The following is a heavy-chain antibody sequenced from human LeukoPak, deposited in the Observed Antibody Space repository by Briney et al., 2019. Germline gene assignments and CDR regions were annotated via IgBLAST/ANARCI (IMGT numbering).Heavy chain of an antibody. Sequence: ASVKVSCKASGYTFTSYGISWVRQAPGQGLEWMGWISAYNGNTNYAQKLQGRVTMTTDTSTSTAYMELRSLRSDDTVVYYCARDPYYYDSSGYPKYFQHWGQGTLVTVSS. CDR2: ISAYNGNT. V-gene: IGHV1-18*01. D-gene: IGHD3-22*01. J-gene: IGHJ1*01. CDR1: GYTFTSYG. CDR3: ARDPYYYDSSGYPKYFQH.